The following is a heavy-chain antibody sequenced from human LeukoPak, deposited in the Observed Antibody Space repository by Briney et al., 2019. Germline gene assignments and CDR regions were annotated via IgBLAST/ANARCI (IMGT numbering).Heavy chain of an antibody. CDR2: IYYSGST. V-gene: IGHV4-59*01. CDR3: ARDADYGDYVGYFDY. Sequence: SETLSLTCTVSGGSISSYYWSWIRQPPGKGLEWIGYIYYSGSTNYNPSLKSRVTISVDTFKNQFSLKLSSVTAADTAVYYCARDADYGDYVGYFDYWGQGTLVTVSS. CDR1: GGSISSYY. D-gene: IGHD4-17*01. J-gene: IGHJ4*02.